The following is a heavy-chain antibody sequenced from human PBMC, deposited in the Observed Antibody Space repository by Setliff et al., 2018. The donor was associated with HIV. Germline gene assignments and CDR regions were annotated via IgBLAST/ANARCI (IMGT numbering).Heavy chain of an antibody. CDR1: GGSFSGYY. CDR3: ARGPAEWQIVVVPAAHWYFDL. V-gene: IGHV4-34*01. D-gene: IGHD2-2*01. CDR2: INHSGST. J-gene: IGHJ2*01. Sequence: SETLSLTCAVYGGSFSGYYWNWIRQSPGKGLEWIGEINHSGSTNYNPSLKSRITISVDTSKKQFSLKLNSVTAADTAVYYCARGPAEWQIVVVPAAHWYFDLWGRGTLVTVTS.